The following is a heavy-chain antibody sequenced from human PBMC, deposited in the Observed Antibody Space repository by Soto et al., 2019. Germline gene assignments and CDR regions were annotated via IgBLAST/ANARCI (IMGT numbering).Heavy chain of an antibody. V-gene: IGHV4-61*03. J-gene: IGHJ4*02. CDR1: GGSVSSEHYY. D-gene: IGHD5-12*01. Sequence: QVQLQESGPGLVKSSETLSLTCTVSGGSVSSEHYYWNWIRQAPGKGLEWIGYFFYTGSTNYNPSLESRLTISVDMSKNHFSLKLSSVTAADTAVYYCAGGTDGKKVAYWGQGTLVTVSS. CDR3: AGGTDGKKVAY. CDR2: FFYTGST.